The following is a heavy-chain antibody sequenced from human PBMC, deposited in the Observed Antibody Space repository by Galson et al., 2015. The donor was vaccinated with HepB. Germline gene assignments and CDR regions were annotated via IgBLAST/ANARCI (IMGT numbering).Heavy chain of an antibody. CDR1: GFTFSTYG. J-gene: IGHJ6*02. V-gene: IGHV3-30*18. Sequence: SLRLSCAVSGFTFSTYGMHWVRQAPGKGLEWVAIISYDGGYEYYADSVEGRFTISRDKSKNTLFLQMNSLRAEDTAVYYCAKDHGSGTYPYYYDGMDVWGQGTTVTVSS. D-gene: IGHD3-10*01. CDR2: ISYDGGYE. CDR3: AKDHGSGTYPYYYDGMDV.